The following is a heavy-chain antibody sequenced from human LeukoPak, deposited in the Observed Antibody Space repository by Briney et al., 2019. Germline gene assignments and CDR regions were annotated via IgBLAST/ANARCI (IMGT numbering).Heavy chain of an antibody. J-gene: IGHJ6*02. D-gene: IGHD2-2*01. CDR2: INHSGST. CDR1: GGSFSGYY. Sequence: SETPSLTCAVYGGSFSGYYWSWIRQPPGKGLEWIGEINHSGSTNYNPSLKSRVTISVDTSKNQFSLKLSSVTAADTAVYYCARGRRVPVYGMDVWGQGTTVTVSS. V-gene: IGHV4-34*01. CDR3: ARGRRVPVYGMDV.